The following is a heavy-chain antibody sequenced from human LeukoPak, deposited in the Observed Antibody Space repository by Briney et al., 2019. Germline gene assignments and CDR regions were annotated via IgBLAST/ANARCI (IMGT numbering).Heavy chain of an antibody. V-gene: IGHV3-9*01. CDR3: EKVLGGGTPPSGMDV. CDR2: ITWNSGNI. D-gene: IGHD3-16*01. CDR1: GFTFDDYA. Sequence: PGGSLRLSCAASGFTFDDYAMHWVRQAPGKGLEWVSSITWNSGNIAYADSVRGRFTISRDNARSSLYLQMNSLRTDDTAFYYWEKVLGGGTPPSGMDVGGQGTPVT. J-gene: IGHJ6*02.